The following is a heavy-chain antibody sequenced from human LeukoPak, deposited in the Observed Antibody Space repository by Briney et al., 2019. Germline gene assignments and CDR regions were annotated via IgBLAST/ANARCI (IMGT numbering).Heavy chain of an antibody. D-gene: IGHD1-26*01. J-gene: IGHJ3*02. CDR1: GFTFDDYG. CDR3: AREGHAGATFI. Sequence: PGGSLRLSCAASGFTFDDYGMSWVRQAPGKGLEWIGYIYYSGSTNYNPSLKSRVTISVDTSKNQFSLKLSSVTAADTAVYYCAREGHAGATFIWGQGTMVTVSS. CDR2: IYYSGST. V-gene: IGHV4-59*01.